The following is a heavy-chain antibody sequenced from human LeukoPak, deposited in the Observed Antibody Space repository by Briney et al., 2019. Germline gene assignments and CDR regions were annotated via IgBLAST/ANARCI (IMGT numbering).Heavy chain of an antibody. CDR1: GFTFSSYS. J-gene: IGHJ6*03. CDR3: ASKEEMAPHEDYYYYYYMDV. V-gene: IGHV3-21*01. Sequence: SGGSLRLSCAASGFTFSSYSMNWFRQAPGKGLEWVSSISSSSSYIYYADSVKGRFTISRDNSKNTLYLQMNSLRAEDTAVYYCASKEEMAPHEDYYYYYYMDVWGKGTTVTISS. D-gene: IGHD5-24*01. CDR2: ISSSSSYI.